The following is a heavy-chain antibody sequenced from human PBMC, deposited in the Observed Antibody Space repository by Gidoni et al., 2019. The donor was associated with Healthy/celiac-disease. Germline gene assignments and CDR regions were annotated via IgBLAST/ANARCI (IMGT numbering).Heavy chain of an antibody. CDR3: AKALSYSSGWLLDY. J-gene: IGHJ4*02. CDR2: ISYDGSNK. V-gene: IGHV3-30*18. CDR1: GFTFSSYG. D-gene: IGHD6-19*01. Sequence: QVQLVESGGGVVQPGRSLRRSCAASGFTFSSYGMHWVRQAPGKGLEWVAVISYDGSNKYYADSVKGRFTISRDNSKNTLYLQMNSLRAEDTAVYYCAKALSYSSGWLLDYWGQGTLVTVSS.